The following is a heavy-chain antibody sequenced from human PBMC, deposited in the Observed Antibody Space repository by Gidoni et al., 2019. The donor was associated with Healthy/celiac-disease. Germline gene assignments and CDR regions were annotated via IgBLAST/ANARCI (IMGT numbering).Heavy chain of an antibody. V-gene: IGHV3-30-3*01. Sequence: QVQLVESGGGVVQPGRSLRLSCAASGFTFSSYAMHWVRQAPGKGLEWVAVISHDGSNKYYADSVKGRFTISRDNSKNTLYLQMNSLRAEDTAVYYCARDGGVAAAENRGYGMDVWGQGTTVTVSS. CDR2: ISHDGSNK. CDR3: ARDGGVAAAENRGYGMDV. CDR1: GFTFSSYA. D-gene: IGHD6-13*01. J-gene: IGHJ6*02.